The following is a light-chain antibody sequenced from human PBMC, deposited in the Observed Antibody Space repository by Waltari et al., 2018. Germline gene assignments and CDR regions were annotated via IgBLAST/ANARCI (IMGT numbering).Light chain of an antibody. CDR3: QQRSNWPPIT. CDR2: DAS. Sequence: EIVLTQSPVPPSLSPGERATLSCRASQIVSSYLAWYQQKPGQAPRLLIYDASNRATGIPSRFSGSGSGTDFTLTISSLEPEDFAVYYCQQRSNWPPITFGQGTRLEIK. J-gene: IGKJ5*01. V-gene: IGKV3-11*01. CDR1: QIVSSY.